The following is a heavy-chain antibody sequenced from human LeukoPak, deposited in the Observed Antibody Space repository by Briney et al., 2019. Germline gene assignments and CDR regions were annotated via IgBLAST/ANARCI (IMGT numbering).Heavy chain of an antibody. CDR2: IYNSETT. Sequence: PSETLSLTCTVSGASISSGDYYWSWIRQPPGKGLEWIGYIYNSETTYYNPSLKGRITFSLDTSKNQFSLKLSSVTAADTAVYYCARFLGYEYQLLYYYYYMDVWGKGTTVTVSS. CDR3: ARFLGYEYQLLYYYYYMDV. J-gene: IGHJ6*03. V-gene: IGHV4-30-4*01. CDR1: GASISSGDYY. D-gene: IGHD2-2*01.